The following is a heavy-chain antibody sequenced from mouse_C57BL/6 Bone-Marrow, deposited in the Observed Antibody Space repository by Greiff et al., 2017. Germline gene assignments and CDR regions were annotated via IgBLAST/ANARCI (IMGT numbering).Heavy chain of an antibody. J-gene: IGHJ2*01. V-gene: IGHV3-6*01. Sequence: EVQLQESGPGLVKPSQSLSLTCSVTGYSITSGYYWNWIRQFPGNKLEWMGYISYDGSNNYNPSLKNRISITRDTSKNQFFLKLNSVTTEDTATYYCARERCYDYEFDYWGQGTTLTVSS. D-gene: IGHD2-4*01. CDR3: ARERCYDYEFDY. CDR1: GYSITSGYY. CDR2: ISYDGSN.